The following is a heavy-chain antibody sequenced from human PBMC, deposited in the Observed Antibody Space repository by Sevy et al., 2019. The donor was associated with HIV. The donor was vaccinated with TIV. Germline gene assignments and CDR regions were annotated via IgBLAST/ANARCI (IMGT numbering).Heavy chain of an antibody. CDR2: INPKSGAT. CDR3: ARESYDFWTGPVDYDYGMDV. CDR1: GYTFTDTGYY. J-gene: IGHJ6*02. D-gene: IGHD3-3*01. V-gene: IGHV1-2*02. Sequence: ASVKVSCKASGYTFTDTGYYVHWVRQAPGQGLEWMGWINPKSGATNYAQKFQGRVTMTRDTSVSTANMELSRLRSDDMAVYYGARESYDFWTGPVDYDYGMDVWGQGTTVTVSS.